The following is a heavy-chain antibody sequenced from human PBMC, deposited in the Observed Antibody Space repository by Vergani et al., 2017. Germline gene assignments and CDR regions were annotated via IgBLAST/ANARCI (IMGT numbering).Heavy chain of an antibody. J-gene: IGHJ4*02. Sequence: QVQLQESGPGLVKSSETLSLTCTVSGDSITSDYFWGWIRQPPGKGLEWIGTICGSGSPYYKPSLYSRLTILGDPSRNHLSLRLISVTAADTAVYYCASGHRSRGADHGDYFDHWGQGALVTVSS. D-gene: IGHD1-26*01. V-gene: IGHV4-38-2*02. CDR3: ASGHRSRGADHGDYFDH. CDR1: GDSITSDYF. CDR2: ICGSGSP.